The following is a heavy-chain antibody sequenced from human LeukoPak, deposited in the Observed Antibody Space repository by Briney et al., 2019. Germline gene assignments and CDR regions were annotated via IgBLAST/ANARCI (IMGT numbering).Heavy chain of an antibody. CDR3: AREDNWYYDY. V-gene: IGHV1-2*02. CDR1: GYTFNRYY. J-gene: IGHJ4*02. Sequence: GASVKVSCKASGYTFNRYYMHWVRQAPGHGLEWMGWLNPNSGVTKYAQKFQGRVTMTRDTSISTAYMELSSLRSDDTAVYYCAREDNWYYDYWGQGTLVTVSS. D-gene: IGHD1-7*01. CDR2: LNPNSGVT.